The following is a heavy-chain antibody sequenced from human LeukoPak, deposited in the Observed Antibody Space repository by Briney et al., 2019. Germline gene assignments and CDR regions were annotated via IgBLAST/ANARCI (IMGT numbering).Heavy chain of an antibody. Sequence: GGSLRLSCAASGFMFNTYYMNWVRQAPGKGLEWVSSISSGSTHKYYAESLKGRFTVSRDNANKSLYLQMNSLRAEDTAIYYCARMSGTYDNYAFDIWGQGTMVTVSS. J-gene: IGHJ3*02. CDR3: ARMSGTYDNYAFDI. CDR2: ISSGSTHK. V-gene: IGHV3-21*01. CDR1: GFMFNTYY. D-gene: IGHD1-26*01.